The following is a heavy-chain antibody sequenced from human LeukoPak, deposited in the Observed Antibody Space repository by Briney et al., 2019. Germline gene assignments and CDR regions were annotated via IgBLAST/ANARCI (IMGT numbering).Heavy chain of an antibody. CDR3: AKKVQTRFNSGSPYYFDN. CDR1: GFTFDSYA. V-gene: IGHV3-23*01. CDR2: ISDTGGNT. D-gene: IGHD1-26*01. J-gene: IGHJ4*02. Sequence: PGGSLRLSCAASGFTFDSYAMTWVRQAPGRGLEWVSAISDTGGNTYYADSVKGRFTISRDNSKNTLYLQMNSLRAEDTAIYYCAKKVQTRFNSGSPYYFDNWGQGTLVTVSS.